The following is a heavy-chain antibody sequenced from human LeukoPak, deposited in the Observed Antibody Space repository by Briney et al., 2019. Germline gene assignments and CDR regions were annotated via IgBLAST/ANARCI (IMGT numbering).Heavy chain of an antibody. CDR2: ISGSGGST. CDR3: AKGEGDITMVRGVIPYGMDV. D-gene: IGHD3-10*01. Sequence: GGSLRLSCAASGFTFSSYAMSWVRQAPGKGLEWVSAISGSGGSTYYADSVKGRFTISRDNSKNTLYLQMNSLRAEDTAVYYCAKGEGDITMVRGVIPYGMDVWGQGTTVTVSS. CDR1: GFTFSSYA. J-gene: IGHJ6*02. V-gene: IGHV3-23*01.